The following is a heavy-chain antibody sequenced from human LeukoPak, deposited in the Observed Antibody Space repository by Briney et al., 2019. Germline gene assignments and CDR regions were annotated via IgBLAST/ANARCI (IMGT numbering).Heavy chain of an antibody. CDR3: ARDAISRGIIDY. J-gene: IGHJ4*02. Sequence: ASVKVSCKASGYRFTGYYVHWVRQAPGQGLEWMGWINPDSGGTNFAQRFHGMATLTRDTSISTAYMELSRLTSDDTAVYYCARDAISRGIIDYWGQGTLVTVSS. CDR2: INPDSGGT. V-gene: IGHV1-2*02. CDR1: GYRFTGYY. D-gene: IGHD3-10*01.